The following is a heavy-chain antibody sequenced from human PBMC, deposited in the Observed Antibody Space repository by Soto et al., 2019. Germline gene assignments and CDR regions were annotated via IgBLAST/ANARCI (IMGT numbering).Heavy chain of an antibody. CDR3: ATVMEDYYDSSGYYNFDY. D-gene: IGHD3-22*01. Sequence: ASVKVSCKVSGYTLTELSMHCVRQAPGKGLEWMGGFDPEDGETIYAQKFQGRVTMTEDTSTDTAYMELSSLRSEDTAVYYCATVMEDYYDSSGYYNFDYWGQGTLVTVSS. CDR1: GYTLTELS. CDR2: FDPEDGET. J-gene: IGHJ4*02. V-gene: IGHV1-24*01.